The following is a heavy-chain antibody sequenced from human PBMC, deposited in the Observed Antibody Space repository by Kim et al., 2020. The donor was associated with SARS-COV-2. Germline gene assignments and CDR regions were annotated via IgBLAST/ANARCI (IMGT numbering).Heavy chain of an antibody. CDR3: ARDLVGCSGGSCYFRMDV. V-gene: IGHV1-46*01. D-gene: IGHD2-15*01. CDR1: GYTFTSYY. CDR2: INPSGGST. J-gene: IGHJ6*02. Sequence: ASVKVSCKASGYTFTSYYMHWVRQAPGQGLEWMGIINPSGGSTSYAQKFQGRVTMTRDTSTSTVYMELSSLRSEDTAVYYCARDLVGCSGGSCYFRMDVWGQGTTLXXSS.